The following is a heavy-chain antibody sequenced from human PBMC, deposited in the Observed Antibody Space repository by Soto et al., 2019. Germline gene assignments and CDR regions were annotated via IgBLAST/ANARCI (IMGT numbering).Heavy chain of an antibody. CDR1: GFTFSSYA. V-gene: IGHV3-23*01. CDR3: AKVATSGGYYYHGMDV. Sequence: GGSLRLSCAASGFTFSSYAMSWVRQAPGKGLEWVSAISGSGGSTYYADSVKGRFTISRDNSKNTLYLQMNSLRAEDTAVYYCAKVATSGGYYYHGMDVWGQGTTVTVSS. D-gene: IGHD5-12*01. J-gene: IGHJ6*02. CDR2: ISGSGGST.